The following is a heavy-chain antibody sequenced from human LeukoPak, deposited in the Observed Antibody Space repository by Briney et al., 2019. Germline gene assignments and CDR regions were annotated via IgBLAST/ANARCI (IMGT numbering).Heavy chain of an antibody. CDR3: VRRNYYGSGSQYSHFDY. V-gene: IGHV5-51*01. D-gene: IGHD3-10*01. Sequence: GESLKISCKGSGYSFTTYWIGWVRQMPGKGLKWMGVLYPGDSDTRYSPSFQGQVTISVDKSISTAYLQWSSLKASDTAIYYCVRRNYYGSGSQYSHFDYWGQGTLVTVSS. J-gene: IGHJ4*02. CDR1: GYSFTTYW. CDR2: LYPGDSDT.